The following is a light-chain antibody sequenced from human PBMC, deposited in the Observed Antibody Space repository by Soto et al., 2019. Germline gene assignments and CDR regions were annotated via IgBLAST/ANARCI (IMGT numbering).Light chain of an antibody. Sequence: DNTMTQSVSSLSASVGDRVTVTCRARQNINSDLNWYQQKPGKAPKLLIYAASSLQSGVPSRFSGSRSGTDFTLTVSSLEPEDFATYYCHQSYDITTFGQGTRLEIK. CDR2: AAS. CDR3: HQSYDITT. J-gene: IGKJ5*01. CDR1: QNINSD. V-gene: IGKV1-39*01.